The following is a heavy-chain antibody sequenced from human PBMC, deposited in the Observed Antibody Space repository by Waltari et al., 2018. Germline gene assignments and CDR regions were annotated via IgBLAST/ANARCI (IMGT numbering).Heavy chain of an antibody. V-gene: IGHV4-59*01. CDR3: ARSVQYYYDSSGYGNLDY. Sequence: QVQLQESGPGLVKPSEPLSLTCTVSGGPISSYFWSWLRQPPGTGLEWIGYIYYSGSTNYNPSLKSRVTISVDTSKNQFSLKLSSVTAADTAVYYCARSVQYYYDSSGYGNLDYWGQGTLVTVSS. J-gene: IGHJ4*02. D-gene: IGHD3-22*01. CDR1: GGPISSYF. CDR2: IYYSGST.